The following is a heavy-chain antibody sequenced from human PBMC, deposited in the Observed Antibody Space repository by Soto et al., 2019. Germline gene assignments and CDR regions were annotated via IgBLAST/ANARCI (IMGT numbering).Heavy chain of an antibody. D-gene: IGHD3-3*01. J-gene: IGHJ4*02. V-gene: IGHV3-23*01. CDR2: ISGSGGST. Sequence: PXGSLRLSCAASGFTFSSYAMSWVRQAPGKGLEWVSAISGSGGSTYYADSVKGRFTISRDNSKNTLYLQMNSLRAEDTAVYYCAKDRVDSRYYFDYWGQGTLVTVSS. CDR1: GFTFSSYA. CDR3: AKDRVDSRYYFDY.